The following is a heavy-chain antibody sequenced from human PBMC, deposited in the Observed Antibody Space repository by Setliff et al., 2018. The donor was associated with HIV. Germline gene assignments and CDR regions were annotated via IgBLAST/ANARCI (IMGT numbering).Heavy chain of an antibody. Sequence: SETLSLTCAVYRGSFSHYYWTWIRQSPGKGLEWIAEINQERTTFYNPSLKSRVTMSLDTPRNEVSLRLNSVTAADTATYFCARVRFNFDNVRCFDLWGPGTLVTAPQ. CDR1: RGSFSHYY. CDR3: ARVRFNFDNVRCFDL. V-gene: IGHV4-34*01. D-gene: IGHD1-20*01. CDR2: INQERTT. J-gene: IGHJ2*01.